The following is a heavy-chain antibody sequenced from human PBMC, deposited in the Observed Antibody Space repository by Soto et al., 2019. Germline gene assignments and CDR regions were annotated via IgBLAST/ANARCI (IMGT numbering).Heavy chain of an antibody. J-gene: IGHJ4*02. CDR2: ISYDGSDK. V-gene: IGHV3-30*03. Sequence: QVQLVESGGGVVQPGRSLRLSCAGSGFPFTSSGMHWVREGPDKGLVWVAVISYDGSDKYYADSVKGRFTISRDNSKNMLYLQMNSLRPEDTALYYCVGGQYYFDYRGQGTLVIVSS. D-gene: IGHD3-10*01. CDR3: VGGQYYFDY. CDR1: GFPFTSSG.